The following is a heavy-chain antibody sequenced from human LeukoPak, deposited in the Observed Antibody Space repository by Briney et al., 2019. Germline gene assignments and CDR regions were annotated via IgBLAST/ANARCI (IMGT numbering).Heavy chain of an antibody. J-gene: IGHJ5*02. D-gene: IGHD6-19*01. V-gene: IGHV3-53*01. CDR3: AGDTHSSSWYDH. CDR2: IYSDGNT. Sequence: GGSLRLSCAASGFTFSSIYMTWVRQAPGKGLEWVSSIYSDGNTYYADSVKGRFTLSRDSSRNTLYLQMNDLRVEDTAVYYCAGDTHSSSWYDHWGQGPLVTVSS. CDR1: GFTFSSIY.